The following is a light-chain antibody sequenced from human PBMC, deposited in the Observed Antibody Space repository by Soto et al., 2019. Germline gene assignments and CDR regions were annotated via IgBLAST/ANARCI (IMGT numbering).Light chain of an antibody. CDR1: SSDVGGYNY. CDR2: EVS. CDR3: SSYTASSPLDV. Sequence: QSVLTQPASVSGSPGQSITISCTGTSSDVGGYNYVSWYQQHPGNAPKLMIYEVSNRPSGVSNRLSGTKSGNTAYLTISGLQAEDEADYCFSSYTASSPLDVFGPGTKLTVL. V-gene: IGLV2-14*01. J-gene: IGLJ1*01.